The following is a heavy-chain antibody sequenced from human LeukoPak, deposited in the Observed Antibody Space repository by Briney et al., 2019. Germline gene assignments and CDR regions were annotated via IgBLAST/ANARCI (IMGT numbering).Heavy chain of an antibody. CDR3: ATVAVAGSYFDY. J-gene: IGHJ4*02. Sequence: GGSLRLSCAASGFTFSSYAMTWVRQAPGRGLQWVSALSGSGISTYYADSVKGRFTISRDNSKNTLYLQMNSLRTDDTAVYYCATVAVAGSYFDYWGQGTLVTVSS. CDR2: LSGSGIST. V-gene: IGHV3-23*01. CDR1: GFTFSSYA. D-gene: IGHD6-19*01.